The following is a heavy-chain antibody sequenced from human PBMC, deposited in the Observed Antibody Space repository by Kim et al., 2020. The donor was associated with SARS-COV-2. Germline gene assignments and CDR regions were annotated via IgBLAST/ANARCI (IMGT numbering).Heavy chain of an antibody. V-gene: IGHV3-66*01. J-gene: IGHJ4*02. CDR2: GST. CDR3: ARDERGFDY. D-gene: IGHD3-10*01. Sequence: GSTSYADSVKGRFTISRDNSKDTLYLQMNSQRAEDTAVYYCARDERGFDYWGQGTLVTVSS.